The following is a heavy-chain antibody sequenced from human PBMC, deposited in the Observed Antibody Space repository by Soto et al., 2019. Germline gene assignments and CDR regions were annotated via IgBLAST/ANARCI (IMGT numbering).Heavy chain of an antibody. Sequence: EVQLAEFGGGLVQPGESLRLSCAASGFTFSDYWIHWVRQAPGKGLVWVSRIKFDGSSANYADSVKGRFTISRDNAKDTVYLQMNSLGAEDTAVYYCARGVRGHYGFDVWGQGTMVTVSS. CDR3: ARGVRGHYGFDV. V-gene: IGHV3-74*01. J-gene: IGHJ3*01. CDR1: GFTFSDYW. CDR2: IKFDGSSA. D-gene: IGHD3-10*01.